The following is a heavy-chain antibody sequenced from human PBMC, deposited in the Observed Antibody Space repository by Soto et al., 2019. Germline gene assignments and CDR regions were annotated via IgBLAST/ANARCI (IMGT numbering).Heavy chain of an antibody. CDR2: ISAYNGNT. D-gene: IGHD6-13*01. V-gene: IGHV1-18*01. J-gene: IGHJ5*02. CDR3: GRDIIAAAPSWFDP. Sequence: ASVKVSCKASGYTFTSYGISWVRQAPGQGLEWMGWISAYNGNTNYAQKLQGRVTMTTDTSTSTAYMELRSLRSDDTAVYYCGRDIIAAAPSWFDPWGQGTLVTVS. CDR1: GYTFTSYG.